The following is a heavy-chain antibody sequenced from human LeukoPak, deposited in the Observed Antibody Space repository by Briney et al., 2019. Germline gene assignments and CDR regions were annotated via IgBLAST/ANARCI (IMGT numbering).Heavy chain of an antibody. V-gene: IGHV4-34*01. CDR1: GGSFSGYY. CDR2: INHSGST. J-gene: IGHJ5*02. D-gene: IGHD6-19*01. Sequence: SETLSLTCAVYGGSFSGYYWSWIRQPPGKGLEWIGEINHSGSTNYNPSLKSRVTISVDTSKNQFSLKLRSVTAADTAVYYCARVAVAGRSWFDPWGQGTPVTVSS. CDR3: ARVAVAGRSWFDP.